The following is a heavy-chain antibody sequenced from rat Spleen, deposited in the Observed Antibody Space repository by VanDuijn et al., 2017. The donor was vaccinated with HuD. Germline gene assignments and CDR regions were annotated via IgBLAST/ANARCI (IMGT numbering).Heavy chain of an antibody. CDR3: ARPTTGIPFNY. J-gene: IGHJ2*01. CDR1: GFTFSDYY. CDR2: ISSDGGNT. Sequence: EVQLVESDGGLVQPGRSLKLSCATSGFTFSDYYMAWVRQAPTKGLEWVASISSDGGNTYYRDAVKDRFTISRDTAQNILYLQINSPRAEDTAVYYCARPTTGIPFNYWGQGVMVTVSS. V-gene: IGHV5-25*01. D-gene: IGHD1-9*01.